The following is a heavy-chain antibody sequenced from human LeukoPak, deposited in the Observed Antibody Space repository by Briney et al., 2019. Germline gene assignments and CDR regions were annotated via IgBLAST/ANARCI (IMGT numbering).Heavy chain of an antibody. J-gene: IGHJ4*02. CDR1: GGSISSSGCY. D-gene: IGHD3-22*01. V-gene: IGHV4-39*01. CDR3: ARPGSSGYYSSFFDY. CDR2: IYYSGST. Sequence: SETLSLTCTVSGGSISSSGCYWGWVRQPPGKGLEWIGSIYYSGSTWYNPSLKSRVTISVDTSKNQFSLKLRSVTAADTAVYYCARPGSSGYYSSFFDYWGQGTLVTVSS.